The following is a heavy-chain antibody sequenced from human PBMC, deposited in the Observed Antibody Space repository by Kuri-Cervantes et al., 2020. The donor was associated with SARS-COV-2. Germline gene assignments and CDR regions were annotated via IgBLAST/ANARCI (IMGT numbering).Heavy chain of an antibody. D-gene: IGHD6-19*01. CDR1: GFTFSSYW. CDR2: IKQDGSEK. J-gene: IGHJ6*02. V-gene: IGHV3-7*01. CDR3: ARDRRGGPYSSGWTYYYYGMDV. Sequence: GESLKISCAASGFTFSSYWMSWVRQAPGKGLEWVANIKQDGSEKYYVDSVKGRFTISRDNAKNSLYLQMNSLRAEDTAVYYCARDRRGGPYSSGWTYYYYGMDVWGQGTTVTVSS.